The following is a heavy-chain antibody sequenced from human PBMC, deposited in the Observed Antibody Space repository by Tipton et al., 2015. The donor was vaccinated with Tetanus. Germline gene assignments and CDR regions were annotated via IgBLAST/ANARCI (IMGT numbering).Heavy chain of an antibody. CDR1: GFTFSTTW. V-gene: IGHV3-7*01. CDR2: INEDGSET. D-gene: IGHD5-24*01. CDR3: ARGSGFTGYNN. Sequence: SLRLSCAASGFTFSTTWFSWVRQAPGKGLEWVANINEDGSETYYGDSVKGRFTISRDNAKNSVYLQMNILKVEDTAIYFCARGSGFTGYNNWGQGTLVPVSS. J-gene: IGHJ4*02.